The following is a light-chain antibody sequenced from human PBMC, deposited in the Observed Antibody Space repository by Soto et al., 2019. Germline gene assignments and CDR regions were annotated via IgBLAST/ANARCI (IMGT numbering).Light chain of an antibody. CDR2: EVS. Sequence: QSALTQPASVSGSPGQSITISCTGTSSDVGGYNYVSWYQQHPGKAPKLMIYEVSSRPSGVSSRFSGSRAGNTASLTISGLQAEDEADYHCSSYTSSSTLVVFGGGTKLTVL. CDR3: SSYTSSSTLVV. CDR1: SSDVGGYNY. J-gene: IGLJ2*01. V-gene: IGLV2-14*01.